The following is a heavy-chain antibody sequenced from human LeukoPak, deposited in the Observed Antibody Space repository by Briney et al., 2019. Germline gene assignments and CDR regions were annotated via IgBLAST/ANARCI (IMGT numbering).Heavy chain of an antibody. CDR2: ISYDGSNK. Sequence: GGSLRLSCAASGFTFSSYGMHWVRQAPGKGLEWVAVISYDGSNKYYADSVKGRFTISRDNSKNTLYLQMNSLRVEDTAVYYCALGLVTDYWGQGTLVTVSS. CDR3: ALGLVTDY. J-gene: IGHJ4*02. CDR1: GFTFSSYG. D-gene: IGHD3-9*01. V-gene: IGHV3-30*03.